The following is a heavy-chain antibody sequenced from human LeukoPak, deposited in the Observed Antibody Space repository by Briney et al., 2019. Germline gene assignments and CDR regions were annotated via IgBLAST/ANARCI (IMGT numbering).Heavy chain of an antibody. V-gene: IGHV4-4*09. CDR1: GGSISSYY. CDR2: IYTSGST. Sequence: SETLSLTCTVSGGSISSYYWSWIRQPPGKGLEWIGYIYTSGSTNYNPSLKSRVTISVDTSKSQFSLNLSSVNAADTAVYYCARAHSSSWYYFDYWGQGTLVTVSS. CDR3: ARAHSSSWYYFDY. D-gene: IGHD6-13*01. J-gene: IGHJ4*02.